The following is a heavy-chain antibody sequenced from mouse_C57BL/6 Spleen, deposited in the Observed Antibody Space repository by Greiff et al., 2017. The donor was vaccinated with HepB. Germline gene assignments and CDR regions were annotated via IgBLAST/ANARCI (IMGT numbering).Heavy chain of an antibody. D-gene: IGHD2-2*01. V-gene: IGHV3-6*01. Sequence: DVQLQQSGPGLVKPSQSLSLTCSVTGYSITSGYYWNWIRQFPGNKLEWMGYISYDGSNNYNPSLKNRISITRDTSKNQFFLKLNSVTTEDTATYYCARERGYTGWYFDVWGTGTTVTVSS. J-gene: IGHJ1*03. CDR2: ISYDGSN. CDR1: GYSITSGYY. CDR3: ARERGYTGWYFDV.